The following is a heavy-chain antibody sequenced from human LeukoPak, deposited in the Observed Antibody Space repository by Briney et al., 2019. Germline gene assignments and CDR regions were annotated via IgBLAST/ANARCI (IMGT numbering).Heavy chain of an antibody. CDR2: IDGDGRST. Sequence: GGSLRLSCAASGFTYSDYWMHWVRQVPGKGLVWVSRIDGDGRSTSYADSVKGRFTISRDTAKNTLYLQMNSLRAEDTAVYYCAKKGYAGSGTYSYYFDYWGQGTLVTVTS. CDR1: GFTYSDYW. V-gene: IGHV3-74*01. J-gene: IGHJ4*02. D-gene: IGHD3-10*01. CDR3: AKKGYAGSGTYSYYFDY.